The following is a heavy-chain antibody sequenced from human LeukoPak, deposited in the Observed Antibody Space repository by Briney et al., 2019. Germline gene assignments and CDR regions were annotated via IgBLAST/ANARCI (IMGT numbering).Heavy chain of an antibody. J-gene: IGHJ4*02. D-gene: IGHD3-3*01. CDR3: ARGGFYGFHFDY. CDR1: GGSISSGGYY. V-gene: IGHV4-31*03. Sequence: SETLSLTCTVSGGSISSGGYYWSWIRQHPGKGLEWIGYIYYSGSTYYNPSLKSRVTISVDTSKNQFSLKLSSVTAADTAVYHCARGGFYGFHFDYWGQGTLVTVSS. CDR2: IYYSGST.